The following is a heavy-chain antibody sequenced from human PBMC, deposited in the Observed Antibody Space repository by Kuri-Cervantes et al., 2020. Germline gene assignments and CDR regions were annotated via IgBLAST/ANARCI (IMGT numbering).Heavy chain of an antibody. D-gene: IGHD2-15*01. CDR2: ISYDGNEK. J-gene: IGHJ6*02. Sequence: SLKISCAASGFTFSSYGMHWVRQAPGKGPQWLAVISYDGNEKYYADSVKGRFTISRDSSKSTLFLQMNSLRAEDTAVYYCAKDSNHCSGGSCNGMDVWGQGTAVTVSS. CDR1: GFTFSSYG. V-gene: IGHV3-30*18. CDR3: AKDSNHCSGGSCNGMDV.